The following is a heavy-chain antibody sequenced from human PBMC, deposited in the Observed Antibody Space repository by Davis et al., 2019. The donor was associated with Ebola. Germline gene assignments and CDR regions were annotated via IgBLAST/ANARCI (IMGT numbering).Heavy chain of an antibody. CDR1: GFTFSSYA. D-gene: IGHD2-2*01. CDR3: VKEEGRYCSSTSCYQYYFDY. CDR2: ISSNGGST. V-gene: IGHV3-64D*08. Sequence: GESLKISCSASGFTFSSYAMHWVRQAPGKGPEYVSAISSNGGSTYYADSVKGRFTISRDNSKNTLYLQMSSLRAEDTAVYYCVKEEGRYCSSTSCYQYYFDYWGQGTLVTVSS. J-gene: IGHJ4*02.